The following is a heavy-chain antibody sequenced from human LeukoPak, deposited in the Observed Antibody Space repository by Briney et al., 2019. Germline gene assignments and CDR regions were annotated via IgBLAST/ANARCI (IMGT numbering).Heavy chain of an antibody. CDR1: GFTFSSYW. CDR2: IKQDGSEK. D-gene: IGHD3-22*01. Sequence: GGSLRLSCAASGFTFSSYWMSWVRQAPGKGLEWVANIKQDGSEKYYVDSVKGRFTISRDNAKNSLYLQMNSLRAEDTAFYYCARVRDIGYDTSTSDWGQGTLVTVSS. V-gene: IGHV3-7*03. CDR3: ARVRDIGYDTSTSD. J-gene: IGHJ4*02.